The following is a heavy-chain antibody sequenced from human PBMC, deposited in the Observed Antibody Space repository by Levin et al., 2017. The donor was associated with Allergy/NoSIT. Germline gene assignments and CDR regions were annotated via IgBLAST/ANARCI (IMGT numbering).Heavy chain of an antibody. CDR2: IYYSGST. V-gene: IGHV4-59*01. Sequence: SETLSLTCTVSGGSISSYYWSWIRQPPGKGLEWIGYIYYSGSTKYNPSLKSRVTISVDTSKNQFSLKLSSVTAADTAVYYCARATYYDSSGYYPSFDYWGQGTLVIVSS. J-gene: IGHJ4*02. D-gene: IGHD3-22*01. CDR3: ARATYYDSSGYYPSFDY. CDR1: GGSISSYY.